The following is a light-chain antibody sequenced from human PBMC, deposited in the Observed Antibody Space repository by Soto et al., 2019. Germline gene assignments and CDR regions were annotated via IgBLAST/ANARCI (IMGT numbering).Light chain of an antibody. CDR3: SSYTSSSTLYV. J-gene: IGLJ1*01. Sequence: QSVLTQPPSASGSPGQSVTISCTGTSSDVGGYNYVSWYQQHPGKAPKPMIYEVSNRPSGVSNRFSGSKSGNTASLTISGLQAEDEADYYCSSYTSSSTLYVFGTGTKVTVL. CDR1: SSDVGGYNY. CDR2: EVS. V-gene: IGLV2-14*01.